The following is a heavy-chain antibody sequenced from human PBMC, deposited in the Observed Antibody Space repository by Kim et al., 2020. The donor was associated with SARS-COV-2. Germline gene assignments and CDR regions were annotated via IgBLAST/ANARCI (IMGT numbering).Heavy chain of an antibody. V-gene: IGHV1-46*01. CDR3: ARDPQLLWFGELLGEEGWFDP. J-gene: IGHJ5*02. D-gene: IGHD3-10*01. CDR2: INPSGGST. CDR1: GYTFTSYY. Sequence: ASVKVSCKASGYTFTSYYMHWVRQAPGQGLEWMGIINPSGGSTSYAQKFQGRVTMTRDTSTSTVYMELSSLRSEDTAVYYCARDPQLLWFGELLGEEGWFDPWGQGTLVTVSS.